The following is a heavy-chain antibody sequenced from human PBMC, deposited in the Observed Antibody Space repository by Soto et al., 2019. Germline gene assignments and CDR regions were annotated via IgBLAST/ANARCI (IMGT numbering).Heavy chain of an antibody. J-gene: IGHJ4*02. D-gene: IGHD3-16*01. CDR3: ARGGGPYVWFNEF. V-gene: IGHV1-69*01. Sequence: VQSGPEVKKPGSSVKVSCKDSGGLFSSFAISLVRQAPGQGLEWLGGIIPVFGTTNYAEKFQDRLTITADESTHTAYMELSGLRSGDTAIYYCARGGGPYVWFNEFWGQGTLVTVSS. CDR2: IIPVFGTT. CDR1: GGLFSSFA.